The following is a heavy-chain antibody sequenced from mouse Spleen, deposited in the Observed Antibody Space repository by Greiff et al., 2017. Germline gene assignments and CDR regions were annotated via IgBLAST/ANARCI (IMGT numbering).Heavy chain of an antibody. J-gene: IGHJ2*01. CDR2: ISSGSSTI. CDR3: ARLTAGVDY. D-gene: IGHD1-2*01. CDR1: GFTFSSFG. V-gene: IGHV5-17*02. Sequence: EVKLQESGGGLVQPGGSRKLSCAASGFTFSSFGMHWVRQAPEKGLEWVAYISSGSSTIYYADTVKGRFTISRDNPKNTLFLQMTSLRSEDTAMYYCARLTAGVDYWGQGTTLTVSS.